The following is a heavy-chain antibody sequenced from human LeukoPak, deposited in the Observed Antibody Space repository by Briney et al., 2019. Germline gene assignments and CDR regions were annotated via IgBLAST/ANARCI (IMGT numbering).Heavy chain of an antibody. CDR2: IYHSRST. V-gene: IGHV4-59*01. CDR3: ARGGGYASPIGY. J-gene: IGHJ4*02. D-gene: IGHD5-12*01. CDR1: GGSISTYY. Sequence: SETLSLTCTLSGGSISTYYWSWIRQPPGKGLEWIGYIYHSRSTNYNPSLKSRVTISVDTSKNQFSLKLSSVTAADTAVYYCARGGGYASPIGYWGQGALVTVSS.